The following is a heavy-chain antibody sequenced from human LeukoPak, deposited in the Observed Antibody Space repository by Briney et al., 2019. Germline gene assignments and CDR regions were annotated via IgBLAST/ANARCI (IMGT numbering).Heavy chain of an antibody. D-gene: IGHD6-19*01. CDR1: GYTFTSYG. Sequence: ASVKVPCKASGYTFTSYGISWVRQAPGQGLEWMGWISAYNGNTNYAQTLQGRVTMTTDTSTSTAYMELRSLRSDDTAVYYCARDPSSGWPTDWGQGTLVTVSS. CDR3: ARDPSSGWPTD. CDR2: ISAYNGNT. J-gene: IGHJ4*02. V-gene: IGHV1-18*01.